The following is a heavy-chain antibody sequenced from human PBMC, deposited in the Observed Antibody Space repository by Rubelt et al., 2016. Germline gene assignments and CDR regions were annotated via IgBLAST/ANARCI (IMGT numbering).Heavy chain of an antibody. J-gene: IGHJ4*02. V-gene: IGHV3-48*02. D-gene: IGHD3-3*01. CDR3: ARSDITIFEVVKN. Sequence: EVQLVESGGGLVQPGRSLRLSCTASGFTFGDYTVSWVRQAPGKGLEWVSYIGSSSRRIYYADSVKGRFTVSRDNAKNLLYLQMNSLRDEDTAVYYCARSDITIFEVVKNWGQGTLVTVSS. CDR2: IGSSSRRI. CDR1: GFTFGDYT.